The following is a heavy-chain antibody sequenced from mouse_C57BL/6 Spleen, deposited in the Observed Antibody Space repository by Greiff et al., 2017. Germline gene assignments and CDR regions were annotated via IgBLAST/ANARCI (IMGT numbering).Heavy chain of an antibody. V-gene: IGHV1-64*01. D-gene: IGHD1-1*01. CDR1: GYTFTSSW. CDR2: IHPNSGST. J-gene: IGHJ2*01. Sequence: QVQLQQPGAELVKPGASVKLSCKASGYTFTSSWMHWVKQRPGQGLEWIGMIHPNSGSTNYNEKFKSKATLTVDKSSSTAYMQLSSLTSEDSAVYYCAFYYGSSERDYWGQGTTLTVSS. CDR3: AFYYGSSERDY.